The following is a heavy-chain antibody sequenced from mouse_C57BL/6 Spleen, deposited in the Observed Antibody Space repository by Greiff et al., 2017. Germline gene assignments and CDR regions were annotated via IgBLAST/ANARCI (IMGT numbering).Heavy chain of an antibody. J-gene: IGHJ2*01. CDR1: GYTFTSYW. Sequence: QVQLQQPGAELVKPGASVKLSCKASGYTFTSYWMQWVKQRPGQGLEWIGEIDPPDSYTNYNQKFKGKATLTVDNSSSTSYMQLSSRTSKDSAVYYCARKLYYSDNWGQGTTLTVSA. CDR3: ARKLYYSDN. CDR2: IDPPDSYT. V-gene: IGHV1-50*01.